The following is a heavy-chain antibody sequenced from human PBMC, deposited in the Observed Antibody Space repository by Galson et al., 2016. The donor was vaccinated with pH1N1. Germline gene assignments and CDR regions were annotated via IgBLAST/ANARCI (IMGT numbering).Heavy chain of an antibody. CDR2: ILYDGTNE. D-gene: IGHD5-12*01. J-gene: IGHJ4*02. CDR3: ARDSEYSGHEGFH. V-gene: IGHV3-30*04. Sequence: SLRLSCAASGFTFTSYAMHWVRQAPGKGLEWVAVILYDGTNEYYAASVKGRFTISRDKTHSTVDLQMNSLRTEDTAVYYCARDSEYSGHEGFHWAQGTLVIVSS. CDR1: GFTFTSYA.